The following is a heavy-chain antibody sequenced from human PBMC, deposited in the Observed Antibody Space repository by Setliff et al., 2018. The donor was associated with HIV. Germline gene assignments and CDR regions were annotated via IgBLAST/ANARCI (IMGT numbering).Heavy chain of an antibody. D-gene: IGHD3-10*01. Sequence: LSLTCTVSGGSLSGHYWSWIRQPPGRGLEWIGYIYSSGSTNFNPPLQSRVTISVDTSKNQFSLKLSSVTAADTAVYYCARHSGVASPNWFDPWGQGTLVTVSS. CDR3: ARHSGVASPNWFDP. J-gene: IGHJ5*02. CDR2: IYSSGST. CDR1: GGSLSGHY. V-gene: IGHV4-4*09.